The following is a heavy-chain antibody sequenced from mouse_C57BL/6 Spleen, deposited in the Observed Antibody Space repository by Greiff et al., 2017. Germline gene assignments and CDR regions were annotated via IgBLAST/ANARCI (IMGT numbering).Heavy chain of an antibody. D-gene: IGHD1-1*01. CDR2: INPNYGTT. V-gene: IGHV1-39*01. CDR3: ARSITTVVAHYYAMDY. J-gene: IGHJ4*01. CDR1: GYSFTDYN. Sequence: LVESGPELVKPGASVKISCKASGYSFTDYNMNWVKQSNGKSLEWIGVINPNYGTTSYNQKFKGKATLTVDQSSSTAYMQLNSLTSEDSAVYYCARSITTVVAHYYAMDYWGQGTSVTVSS.